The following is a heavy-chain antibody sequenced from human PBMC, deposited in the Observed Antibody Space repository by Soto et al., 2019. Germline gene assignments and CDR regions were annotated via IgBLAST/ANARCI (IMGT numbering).Heavy chain of an antibody. J-gene: IGHJ5*02. V-gene: IGHV4-39*01. CDR1: GGSISSSSYY. Sequence: SETLSLTCTVSGGSISSSSYYWGWIRQPPGKGLEWIGSIYYSGSTHYNPSLKSRVTISVDTSKNQFSLKLSSVTAADTAVYYCARSPIEAAGGTHWFAPWGQGTLVTVSS. D-gene: IGHD6-13*01. CDR3: ARSPIEAAGGTHWFAP. CDR2: IYYSGST.